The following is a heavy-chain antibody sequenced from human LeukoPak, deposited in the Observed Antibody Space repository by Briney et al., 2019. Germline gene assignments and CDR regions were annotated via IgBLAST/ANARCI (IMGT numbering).Heavy chain of an antibody. D-gene: IGHD3-10*01. J-gene: IGHJ2*01. Sequence: SETLSLTCTVSGGSISSSGYYWGWIRQPPGKGLEWIRSIYYSGSTYYNPSLKSRVTISADTSKNQFSLKLSSVTAADTAVYYCARDLSGSGGYFLVVYWYFDLWGRGTQVTVSS. CDR3: ARDLSGSGGYFLVVYWYFDL. V-gene: IGHV4-39*07. CDR1: GGSISSSGYY. CDR2: IYYSGST.